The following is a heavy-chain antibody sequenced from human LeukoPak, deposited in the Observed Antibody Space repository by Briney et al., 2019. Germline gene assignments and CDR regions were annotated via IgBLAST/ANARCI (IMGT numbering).Heavy chain of an antibody. J-gene: IGHJ5*02. CDR3: ARGFYDSSGYSNCFDP. V-gene: IGHV4-59*01. CDR2: ICYTGTT. CDR1: GDSISSSY. Sequence: SETLSLTCTVSGDSISSSYWSWIRQPPGKTLEWIGYICYTGTTNYNPSLKSRVTMSIDTSKNQFSLNLNSVTAADTAVNYCARGFYDSSGYSNCFDPWGQGTLVTVSS. D-gene: IGHD3-22*01.